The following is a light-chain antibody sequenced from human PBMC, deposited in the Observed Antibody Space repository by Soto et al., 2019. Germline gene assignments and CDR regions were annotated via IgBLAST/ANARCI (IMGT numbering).Light chain of an antibody. CDR3: ATWDDSLNAWV. CDR2: SNN. J-gene: IGLJ3*02. CDR1: SSNIGSNT. Sequence: QSVLTQPPSASGTPGQRVTISCSGSSSNIGSNTLNWYQQLPGTATKLLIYSNNQRPSGFRDRFFGSKSDNSGSLAISGLQAEDEADYYCATWDDSLNAWVFGGGTKLTVL. V-gene: IGLV1-44*01.